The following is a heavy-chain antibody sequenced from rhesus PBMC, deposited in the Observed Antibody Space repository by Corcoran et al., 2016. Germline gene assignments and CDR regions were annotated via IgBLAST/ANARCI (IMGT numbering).Heavy chain of an antibody. CDR1: GYSISSGYD. J-gene: IGHJ4*01. Sequence: QVQLQASGPGVVKPSETLSLTCAVSGYSISSGYDWSWIRQPPGKGLEWIGYIYGSSGSTNYNPSLKNRVTISKDTSKNQFSLKLSSVTAADTAVYYCARRSGNFDYWGQGVLVTVSS. V-gene: IGHV4-76*01. CDR2: IYGSSGST. D-gene: IGHD6-37*01. CDR3: ARRSGNFDY.